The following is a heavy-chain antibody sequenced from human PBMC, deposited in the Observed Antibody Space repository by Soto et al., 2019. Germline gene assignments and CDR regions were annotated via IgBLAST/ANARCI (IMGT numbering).Heavy chain of an antibody. CDR2: IYYSGST. J-gene: IGHJ5*02. Sequence: SETLSLTCTGSGGYISSGDYYWSWIRQPPGKGLEWIGYIYYSGSTYYNPSLKSRVTISVDTSKNQFSLKLSSVTAADTAVYYCARDGRMTEYNWFDPWGQGTLVTVSS. CDR1: GGYISSGDYY. V-gene: IGHV4-30-4*01. D-gene: IGHD1-26*01. CDR3: ARDGRMTEYNWFDP.